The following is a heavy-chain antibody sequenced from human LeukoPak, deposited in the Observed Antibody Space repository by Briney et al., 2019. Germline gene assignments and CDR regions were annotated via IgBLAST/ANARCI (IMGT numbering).Heavy chain of an antibody. D-gene: IGHD3-9*01. CDR2: LWKDGSNN. V-gene: IGHV3-33*06. CDR3: AKEYEIFVGAFDI. CDR1: GFTFRNYG. J-gene: IGHJ3*02. Sequence: GGSLRLSCVASGFTFRNYGMHWVRQAPGKGLEWVAVLWKDGSNNFYADSVKGRFRFSRDNSKDMLYLQMNSLRAEDTAVYYCAKEYEIFVGAFDIWGQGTMFTVSS.